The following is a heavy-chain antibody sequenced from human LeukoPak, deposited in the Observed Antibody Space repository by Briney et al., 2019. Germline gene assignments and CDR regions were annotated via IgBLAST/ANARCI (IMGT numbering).Heavy chain of an antibody. V-gene: IGHV1-3*01. CDR3: ARGPIAAVAFFDY. Sequence: ALVKLSCKASGYTFTNYAIHWVRQAPGQRPEWMGWINAGNGDTRYLQRFQGRVTITRDTSASAVYMELSSLRYEDTAMFYCARGPIAAVAFFDYWGQGTLVSVSA. J-gene: IGHJ4*02. D-gene: IGHD6-13*01. CDR1: GYTFTNYA. CDR2: INAGNGDT.